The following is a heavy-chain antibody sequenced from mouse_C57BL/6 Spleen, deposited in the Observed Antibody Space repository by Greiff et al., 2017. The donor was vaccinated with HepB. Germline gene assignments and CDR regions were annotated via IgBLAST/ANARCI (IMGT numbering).Heavy chain of an antibody. D-gene: IGHD3-3*01. CDR2: ISYDGSN. Sequence: EVKLVESGPGLVKPSQSLSLTCSVTGYSITSGYYWNWIRQFPGNKLEWMGYISYDGSNNYNPSLKNRISITRDTSKNQFFLKLNSVTTEDTATYYCARERGTRYWYFDVWGTGTTVTVSS. V-gene: IGHV3-6*01. CDR1: GYSITSGYY. J-gene: IGHJ1*03. CDR3: ARERGTRYWYFDV.